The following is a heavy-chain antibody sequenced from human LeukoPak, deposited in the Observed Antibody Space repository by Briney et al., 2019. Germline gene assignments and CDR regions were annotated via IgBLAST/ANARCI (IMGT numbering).Heavy chain of an antibody. CDR3: ARTYDSSGYPDY. Sequence: TSETLSLTCIVSGGSISSYYWSWIRQPPGKGLEWIGYIYYSGSTNYNPSLKSRVTISVDTSKNQFSLKLSSVTAADTAVYYCARTYDSSGYPDYWGQGTLVTVSS. CDR2: IYYSGST. V-gene: IGHV4-59*08. D-gene: IGHD3-22*01. J-gene: IGHJ4*02. CDR1: GGSISSYY.